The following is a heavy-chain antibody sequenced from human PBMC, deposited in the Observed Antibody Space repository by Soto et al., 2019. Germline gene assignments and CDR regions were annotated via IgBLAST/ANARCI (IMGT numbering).Heavy chain of an antibody. CDR1: GDSVSSNSAG. CDR3: ARGEQYSGSSSSSEPYFDY. Sequence: PSQTLSLTCAITGDSVSSNSAGWSWVRQSPSRGLEWLGRTYYRSKWYYEYAVSVRGRITINPDTSKNQYSLQLNSVTPEDTAVYFCARGEQYSGSSSSSEPYFDYWGQGTLVTVSS. D-gene: IGHD6-6*01. CDR2: TYYRSKWYY. V-gene: IGHV6-1*01. J-gene: IGHJ4*02.